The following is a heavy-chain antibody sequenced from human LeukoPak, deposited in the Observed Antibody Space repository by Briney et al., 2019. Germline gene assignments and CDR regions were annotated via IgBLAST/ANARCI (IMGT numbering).Heavy chain of an antibody. CDR2: IHFSDNT. Sequence: PSQTLSLTCTVSGTSVSSGGYYWSWIRLHPGKGLEWTGCIHFSDNTYYNPSLKSRLIMSLDTSKNQVSLKLISVTAADTAVYYCARGGLRLTLIRGIIPFDYWGLGTLVTVSS. CDR1: GTSVSSGGYY. CDR3: ARGGLRLTLIRGIIPFDY. D-gene: IGHD3-10*01. V-gene: IGHV4-31*03. J-gene: IGHJ4*02.